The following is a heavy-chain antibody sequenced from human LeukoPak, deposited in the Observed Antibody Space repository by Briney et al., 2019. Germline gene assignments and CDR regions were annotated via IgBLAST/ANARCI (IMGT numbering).Heavy chain of an antibody. V-gene: IGHV1-2*02. CDR3: AKAGYAPYYGMDV. CDR1: GYTFTGYY. D-gene: IGHD5-12*01. J-gene: IGHJ6*02. Sequence: ASVKVSCKASGYTFTGYYMHWVRQAPGQGLEWMGWINPNSGGTNYAQKFQGRVTITADKSTSTAYMELSSLRSEDTAVYYCAKAGYAPYYGMDVWGQGTTVTVSS. CDR2: INPNSGGT.